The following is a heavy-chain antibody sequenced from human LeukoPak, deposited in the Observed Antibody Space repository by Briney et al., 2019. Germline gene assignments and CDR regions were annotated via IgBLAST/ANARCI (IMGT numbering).Heavy chain of an antibody. D-gene: IGHD2-21*02. CDR3: ARDYTATGAMDV. J-gene: IGHJ6*02. CDR1: GFALSAYW. CDR2: IKQDGTVQ. Sequence: GGSLRLSCAASGFALSAYWMNWVRQAPGKGLQWLANIKQDGTVQHYVDSVTGRFTISRDNAKNSLFLQMNSLRAEDTALYYCARDYTATGAMDVWGQGTTVTVS. V-gene: IGHV3-7*01.